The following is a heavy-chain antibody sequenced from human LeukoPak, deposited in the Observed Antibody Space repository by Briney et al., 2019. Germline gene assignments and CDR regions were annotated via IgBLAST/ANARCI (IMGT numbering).Heavy chain of an antibody. CDR3: ARGLEQTDYDYVWGSYRSPYYYYYMDV. CDR1: GGTFSSYA. CDR2: IIPIFGTA. Sequence: ASVKVSCKASGGTFSSYAISWVRQAPGQGLEWMGGIIPIFGTANYAQKFQGRVTITTDESTSTAYMELSSLRSEDTAVYYCARGLEQTDYDYVWGSYRSPYYYYYMDVWGKGTTVTVSS. V-gene: IGHV1-69*05. J-gene: IGHJ6*03. D-gene: IGHD3-16*02.